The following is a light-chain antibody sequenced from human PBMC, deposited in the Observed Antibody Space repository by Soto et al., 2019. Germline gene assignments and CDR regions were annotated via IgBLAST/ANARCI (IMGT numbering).Light chain of an antibody. Sequence: QSALTQPASVSVSPGQSITISCTGTSSDVGSYKFVSWYQQHPGKAPKVLIYEVSKRPSGVFNRFSGSKSGNTASLTISGLQAEDEADYYCCSYAGSRIFVFGTGTKVTVL. CDR1: SSDVGSYKF. CDR3: CSYAGSRIFV. CDR2: EVS. J-gene: IGLJ1*01. V-gene: IGLV2-23*02.